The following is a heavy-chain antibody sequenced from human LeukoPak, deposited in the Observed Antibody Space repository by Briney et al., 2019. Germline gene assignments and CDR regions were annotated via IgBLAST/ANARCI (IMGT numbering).Heavy chain of an antibody. CDR1: GFTYSRHR. Sequence: RGSLRLSRPASGFTYSRHRMSGVRQAAAKGLEWVANIKQDGSEKDYVDSVKGRSTISRDNAKNSLYLQMNSLRAEDTAVYYCASHYGDYSFFDYWGQGTLVTVSS. J-gene: IGHJ4*02. D-gene: IGHD4-17*01. CDR3: ASHYGDYSFFDY. V-gene: IGHV3-7*02. CDR2: IKQDGSEK.